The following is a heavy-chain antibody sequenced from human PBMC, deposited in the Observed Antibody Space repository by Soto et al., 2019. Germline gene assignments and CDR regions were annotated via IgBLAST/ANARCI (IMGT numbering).Heavy chain of an antibody. CDR3: ARRQQLVLAAFDI. V-gene: IGHV4-39*01. J-gene: IGHJ3*02. CDR1: GVSISTVDYY. Sequence: PETLSLTCTVSGVSISTVDYYWDWTRQTPGKGREWIGSIYYSGSTYYNPSLKSRVTISVDTSKKQSSLKLSSVTAADTAVYYCARRQQLVLAAFDIGGQGPMVTVSS. CDR2: IYYSGST. D-gene: IGHD6-13*01.